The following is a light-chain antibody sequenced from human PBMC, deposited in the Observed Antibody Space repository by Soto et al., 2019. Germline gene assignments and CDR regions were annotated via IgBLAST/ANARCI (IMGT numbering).Light chain of an antibody. J-gene: IGLJ3*02. CDR3: AAWDDSLSRWV. CDR1: SSNIGSNY. CDR2: RNN. Sequence: QSVLTQPASASGTPGQRVTISCSGSSSNIGSNYVFWYQQLPGTATKLLVYRNNQRPSAVPDRFSGSTSGTSASVAISGPRSEDEAEYDCAAWDDSLSRWVFGGGTKLTVL. V-gene: IGLV1-47*01.